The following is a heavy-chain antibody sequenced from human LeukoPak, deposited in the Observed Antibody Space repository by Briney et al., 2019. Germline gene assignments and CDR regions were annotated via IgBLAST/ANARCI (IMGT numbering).Heavy chain of an antibody. CDR1: GYTFTSYG. V-gene: IGHV1-18*03. J-gene: IGHJ4*02. D-gene: IGHD4-17*01. CDR3: ARDQDYGDYLYYFDY. CDR2: ISAYNGNT. Sequence: ASVKVSCKASGYTFTSYGISWVRQAPGQGLEWMGWISAYNGNTNYAQKLQGRVTMATDTSTSTAYMELRSLRSDDMAVYYCARDQDYGDYLYYFDYWGQGTLVTVSS.